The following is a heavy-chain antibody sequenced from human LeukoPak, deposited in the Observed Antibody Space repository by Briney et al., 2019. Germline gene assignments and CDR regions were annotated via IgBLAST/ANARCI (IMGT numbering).Heavy chain of an antibody. CDR2: MNPNSGNT. V-gene: IGHV1-8*01. D-gene: IGHD3-3*01. CDR1: GYTFTSYD. CDR3: ARSSYYDFWSGYYTGTLFDY. Sequence: ASVKVSCKASGYTFTSYDINWVRQATGQGLEWMGWMNPNSGNTGYAQKFQGRVTMTRNTSISTAYMELSSLRSEDTAVYYCARSSYYDFWSGYYTGTLFDYWGQGTLVTVSS. J-gene: IGHJ4*02.